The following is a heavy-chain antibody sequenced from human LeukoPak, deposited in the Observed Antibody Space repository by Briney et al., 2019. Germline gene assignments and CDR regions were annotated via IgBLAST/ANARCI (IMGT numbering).Heavy chain of an antibody. V-gene: IGHV3-7*01. CDR2: IKEDGSEE. CDR1: GFTFSPYW. CDR3: ARLAPYYGTGII. J-gene: IGHJ3*02. D-gene: IGHD3-10*01. Sequence: PGGSLRLSCAASGFTFSPYWMSWVRQAPGKGLEWVATIKEDGSEEYYVDSVKGRFTISRGNAKNSLYLQMGSLRAEDTAVYYCARLAPYYGTGIIWGQGTVVTVSS.